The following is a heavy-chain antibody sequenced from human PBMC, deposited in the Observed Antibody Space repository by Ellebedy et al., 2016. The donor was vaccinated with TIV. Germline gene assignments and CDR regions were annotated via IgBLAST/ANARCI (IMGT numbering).Heavy chain of an antibody. CDR2: ISTSSSYT. CDR3: VRTGRPWFDY. Sequence: PGGSLRLSCVASGFTLSDYYMSWIRQAPGKGLEWVSTISTSSSYTKCADSVKGRFTVSRDDAKNSLYLHMNSLKDEDTAVYYCVRTGRPWFDYLGQGTLVAVSS. V-gene: IGHV3-11*06. J-gene: IGHJ4*02. CDR1: GFTLSDYY. D-gene: IGHD2-8*02.